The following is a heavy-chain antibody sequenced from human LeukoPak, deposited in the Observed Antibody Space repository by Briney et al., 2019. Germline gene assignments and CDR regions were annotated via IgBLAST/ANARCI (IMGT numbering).Heavy chain of an antibody. D-gene: IGHD2-15*01. V-gene: IGHV1-58*01. CDR3: AAAKDGAFDF. Sequence: SVKVSCKSSGFTFSSSAVHWVRQARGQRLEWIGWIVVGSGNTNYAQKFQQRVTLSRDMSTSTAYLELSSLGSEDTAIYYCAAAKDGAFDFWGQGTLVTVSS. CDR1: GFTFSSSA. CDR2: IVVGSGNT. J-gene: IGHJ3*01.